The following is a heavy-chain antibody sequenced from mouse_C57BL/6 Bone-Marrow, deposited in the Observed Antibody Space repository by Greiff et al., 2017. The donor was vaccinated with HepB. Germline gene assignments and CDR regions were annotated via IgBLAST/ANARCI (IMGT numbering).Heavy chain of an antibody. CDR3: AREGATVVAHWYFDV. CDR2: IYPGSGST. D-gene: IGHD1-1*01. V-gene: IGHV1-55*01. CDR1: GYTFTSYW. J-gene: IGHJ1*03. Sequence: QVQLQQSGAELVKPGASVKMSCKASGYTFTSYWITWVKQRPGQGLEWIGDIYPGSGSTNYNEKFKSKATLTVDTSSSTAYMQLSSLTSEDSAVYYCAREGATVVAHWYFDVWGTGTTVTVSS.